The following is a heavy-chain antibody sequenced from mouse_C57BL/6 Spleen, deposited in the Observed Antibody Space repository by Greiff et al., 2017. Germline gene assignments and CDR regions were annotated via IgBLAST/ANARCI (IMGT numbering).Heavy chain of an antibody. CDR1: GFTFSSYA. D-gene: IGHD1-1*01. CDR3: TRDTYYYGLDY. J-gene: IGHJ2*01. V-gene: IGHV5-9-1*02. CDR2: ISSGGDYI. Sequence: DVMLVESGEGLVKPGGSLKLSCAASGFTFSSYAMSWVRQTPEKRLEWVAYISSGGDYIYYADTVKGRFTISRDNARNTLYLQMSSLKSEDTAMXYCTRDTYYYGLDYWGQGTTLTVSS.